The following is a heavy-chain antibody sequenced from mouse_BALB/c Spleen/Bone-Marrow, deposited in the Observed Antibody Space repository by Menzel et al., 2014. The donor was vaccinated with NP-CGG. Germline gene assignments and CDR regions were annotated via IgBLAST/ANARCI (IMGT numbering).Heavy chain of an antibody. CDR2: ISSGSSYT. D-gene: IGHD2-4*01. CDR3: TRIYYDYAWFAY. V-gene: IGHV5-6-4*01. Sequence: EVKLVESGGGLVKPGGSLKLSCAASGFTFSSYTMSWVRQTPEKRLEWVATISSGSSYTYYPDSVKGRFTISRDNAKNTLYLQMSSLKSEDTAMYYCTRIYYDYAWFAYWGQGTLVTVSA. CDR1: GFTFSSYT. J-gene: IGHJ3*01.